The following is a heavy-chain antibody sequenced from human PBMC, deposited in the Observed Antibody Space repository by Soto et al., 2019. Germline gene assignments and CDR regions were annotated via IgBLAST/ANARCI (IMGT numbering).Heavy chain of an antibody. CDR3: AKRGGYAISFYDS. CDR2: LSGDGSRA. CDR1: GFNFGGYA. Sequence: GGSLRLSCAGTGFNFGGYAMSWVRQAPGKGLEWVSTLSGDGSRAYYADSVRGRFTVSRDNSKSTLYLRMNSLRADDTAIYYCAKRGGYAISFYDSWGQGTLVTVSS. J-gene: IGHJ4*02. D-gene: IGHD3-16*01. V-gene: IGHV3-23*01.